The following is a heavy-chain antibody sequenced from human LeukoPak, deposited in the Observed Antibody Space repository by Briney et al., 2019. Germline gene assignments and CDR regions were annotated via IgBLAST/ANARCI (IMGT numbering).Heavy chain of an antibody. Sequence: SETLSLTCAVYGGSFSGYYWSWIRQPPGKGLEWIGEINHSGSTNYNPSLKSRVTISVDTSKNQFSLKLSSVTAADTAVYYCARDGYNYDGGYWGQGTLVTVSS. J-gene: IGHJ4*02. V-gene: IGHV4-34*01. CDR1: GGSFSGYY. D-gene: IGHD5-24*01. CDR3: ARDGYNYDGGY. CDR2: INHSGST.